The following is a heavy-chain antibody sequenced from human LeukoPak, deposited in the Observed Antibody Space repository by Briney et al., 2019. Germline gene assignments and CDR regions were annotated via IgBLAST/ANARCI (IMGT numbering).Heavy chain of an antibody. CDR3: ASFYSSGWEPLFDY. J-gene: IGHJ4*02. CDR2: IKQDGSEK. V-gene: IGHV3-7*01. Sequence: GGSLRLSCAASEFTFSTYWMTWVRQAPGKGPEWVASIKQDGSEKYYVDSVKGRFTISRDNAENSLYLQMNSLRAEDTAVYYCASFYSSGWEPLFDYWGQGTLVTVSS. CDR1: EFTFSTYW. D-gene: IGHD6-19*01.